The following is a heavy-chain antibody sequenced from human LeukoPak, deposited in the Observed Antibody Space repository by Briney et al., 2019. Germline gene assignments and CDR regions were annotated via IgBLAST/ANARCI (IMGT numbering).Heavy chain of an antibody. Sequence: GGSLRLSCAASGFTLSSYAICWVRQAPGKGLDWVALISHDGSEKYFADSVKGRFTISRDNAKNSLDLQMNSLRDEDTAVYYCASTKGYFDYWGQGTLVTVSS. V-gene: IGHV3-30-3*01. J-gene: IGHJ4*02. CDR1: GFTLSSYA. CDR3: ASTKGYFDY. CDR2: ISHDGSEK.